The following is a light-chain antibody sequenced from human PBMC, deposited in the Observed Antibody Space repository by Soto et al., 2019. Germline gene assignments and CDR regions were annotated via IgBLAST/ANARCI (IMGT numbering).Light chain of an antibody. CDR3: HQRTNWPSIT. CDR2: GAS. Sequence: EIVLTQSPATLSLSPGETATLSCRASQSVSNYLAWYQHKPGQAPRLLIYGASNRATGVSARISGSGSGRDFSLTLNSLEPEDSAVYYCHQRTNWPSITFGQGTRLEI. V-gene: IGKV3-11*02. CDR1: QSVSNY. J-gene: IGKJ5*01.